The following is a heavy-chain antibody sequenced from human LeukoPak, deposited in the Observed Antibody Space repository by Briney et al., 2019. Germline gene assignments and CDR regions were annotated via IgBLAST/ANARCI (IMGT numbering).Heavy chain of an antibody. CDR1: GFTFTSSA. V-gene: IGHV1-58*02. Sequence: ASVKVSCKASGFTFTSSAMQWVRQARGQRLEWIGWTVVGSGNTNYAQKFQERVTITRDMSTSTAYMELSSLRSEDTAVYYCAAGWGTTGSYGLYYYYYGMDVWGQGTTVTVSS. J-gene: IGHJ6*02. CDR2: TVVGSGNT. D-gene: IGHD3-10*01. CDR3: AAGWGTTGSYGLYYYYYGMDV.